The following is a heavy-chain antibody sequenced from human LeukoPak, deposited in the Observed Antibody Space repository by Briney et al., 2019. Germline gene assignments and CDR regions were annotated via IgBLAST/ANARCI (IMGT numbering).Heavy chain of an antibody. CDR2: ISSSTMTI. CDR3: ANYGVVLATYGSPSPFVY. Sequence: TGGSLRLSCAASGFTFSDYYMSWIRQAPGKGLEWISYISSSTMTIHYADSVKGRFTISRDNAKNSLLLQMNSLRAEDSAVYYCANYGVVLATYGSPSPFVYWGQGTLVTVSS. CDR1: GFTFSDYY. J-gene: IGHJ4*02. D-gene: IGHD3-16*01. V-gene: IGHV3-11*01.